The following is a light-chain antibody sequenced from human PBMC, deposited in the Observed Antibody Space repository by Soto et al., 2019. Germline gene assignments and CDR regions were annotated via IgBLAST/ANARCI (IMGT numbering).Light chain of an antibody. J-gene: IGLJ2*01. CDR2: LKSDGSH. V-gene: IGLV4-69*01. CDR1: SGHSSYA. Sequence: QPVLTQSPSASAPLGASVKLTCTLNSGHSSYAIAWHQQQPEKGPRFLMRLKSDGSHTKGDGIPDRFSGSSSGAERYLTISSLQSEDEADYYCQTWASGIRVFGGGTKVTVL. CDR3: QTWASGIRV.